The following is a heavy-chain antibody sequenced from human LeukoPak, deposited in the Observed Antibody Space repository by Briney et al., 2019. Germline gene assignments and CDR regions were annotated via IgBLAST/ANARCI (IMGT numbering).Heavy chain of an antibody. Sequence: GGSLRLSCAASGFTFSSYAMSWVRQAPGKGLEWVSGISGNGGSTYYADSVKGRFTISRDNSKNTLYLQMNSLRAEDTAVYYCAKTSTIFGVVMREYYFDYWGQGTLVTVSS. CDR2: ISGNGGST. CDR1: GFTFSSYA. CDR3: AKTSTIFGVVMREYYFDY. V-gene: IGHV3-23*01. J-gene: IGHJ4*02. D-gene: IGHD3-3*01.